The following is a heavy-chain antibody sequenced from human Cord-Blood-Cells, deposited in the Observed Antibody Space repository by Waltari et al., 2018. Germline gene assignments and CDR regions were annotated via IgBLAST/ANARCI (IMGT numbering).Heavy chain of an antibody. J-gene: IGHJ6*02. CDR3: ARGLRTDSSWYYYYGMDV. CDR2: MNPNSGNT. D-gene: IGHD6-13*01. Sequence: QVQLVQSGAEVKKPGASVKVSCKASGYTFPSYDINWVRQATGQGLEWMGWMNPNSGNTGYAQKFQGRVTMTRNTSISTAYMELSSLRSEDTAVYYCARGLRTDSSWYYYYGMDVWGQGTTVTVSS. V-gene: IGHV1-8*01. CDR1: GYTFPSYD.